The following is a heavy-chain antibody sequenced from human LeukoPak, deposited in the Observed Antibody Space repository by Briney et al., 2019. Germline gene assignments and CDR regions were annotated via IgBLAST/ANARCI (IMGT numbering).Heavy chain of an antibody. CDR1: GGTFSSYA. CDR2: IIPIFGTA. CDR3: AAYDSSGYYYYTY. Sequence: ASVTVSCTASGGTFSSYAISWVRQAPGQGLEWMGGIIPIFGTANYAQKFQGRVTITADESTSTAYMELSSLRSEDTAVYYCAAYDSSGYYYYTYWGQGTLVTVSS. V-gene: IGHV1-69*13. J-gene: IGHJ4*02. D-gene: IGHD3-22*01.